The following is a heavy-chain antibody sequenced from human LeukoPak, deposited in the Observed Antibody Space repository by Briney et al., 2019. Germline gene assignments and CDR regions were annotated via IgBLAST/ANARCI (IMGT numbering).Heavy chain of an antibody. CDR3: ARESGSSWSYYYYYGMDV. Sequence: ASVKVSCKASGYAFHGFYMRWVRQAPGQGLEWMGWISAYNGNTNYAQKLQGRVTMTRNTSISTAYMELSSLRSEDTAVYYCARESGSSWSYYYYYGMDVWGQGTTVTVSS. CDR2: ISAYNGNT. CDR1: GYAFHGFY. J-gene: IGHJ6*02. D-gene: IGHD6-13*01. V-gene: IGHV1-18*04.